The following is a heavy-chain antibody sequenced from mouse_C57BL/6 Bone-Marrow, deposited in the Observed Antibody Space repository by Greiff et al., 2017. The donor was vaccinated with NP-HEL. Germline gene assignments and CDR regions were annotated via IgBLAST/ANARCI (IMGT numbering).Heavy chain of an antibody. Sequence: VKLQQPGAELVKPGASVQLSCKASGYTFTSYWMHWVKQRPGRGLEWIGRIDPHSGGTKYTEKFKSKATLTVDKPSSTAYMQLSSLTSEDSAVYYCARVVLLRVGDYFDYWGQGTTLTVSS. CDR1: GYTFTSYW. CDR2: IDPHSGGT. CDR3: ARVVLLRVGDYFDY. J-gene: IGHJ2*01. D-gene: IGHD1-1*01. V-gene: IGHV1-72*01.